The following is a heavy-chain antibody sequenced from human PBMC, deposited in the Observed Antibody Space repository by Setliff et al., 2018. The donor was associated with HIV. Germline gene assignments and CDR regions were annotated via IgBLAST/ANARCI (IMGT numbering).Heavy chain of an antibody. CDR3: ARVGYSSSWYWAGAFDI. V-gene: IGHV3-53*01. CDR2: IYSGGST. J-gene: IGHJ3*02. CDR1: GSTVSSNY. D-gene: IGHD6-13*01. Sequence: GESLKISCAASGSTVSSNYMSWVRQAPGKGLEWVSVIYSGGSTYYADSVKGRFTISRDNSKNTLYLQMNSLRAEDTAVYYCARVGYSSSWYWAGAFDIWGQGTMVTVSS.